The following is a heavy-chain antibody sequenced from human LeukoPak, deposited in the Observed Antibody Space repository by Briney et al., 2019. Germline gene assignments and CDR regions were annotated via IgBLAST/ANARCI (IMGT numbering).Heavy chain of an antibody. CDR1: GYTFTDYY. CDR3: ARARWQLLPYFDS. Sequence: GASVKVSCKASGYTFTDYYMHWVRQAPGQGLEWMGWINPNSGGTNFAQKFQGRVAMTRDTSISTAYLELGSLRSDDTAVYFCARARWQLLPYFDSWGQGTLVTVSS. CDR2: INPNSGGT. J-gene: IGHJ4*02. V-gene: IGHV1-2*02. D-gene: IGHD4-23*01.